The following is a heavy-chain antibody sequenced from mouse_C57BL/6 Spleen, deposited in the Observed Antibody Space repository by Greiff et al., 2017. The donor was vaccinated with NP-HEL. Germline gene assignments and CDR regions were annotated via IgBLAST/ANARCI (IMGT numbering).Heavy chain of an antibody. Sequence: QVQLQQSGAELAKPGASVKLSCKASGYTFTSYWMHWVKQRPGQGLEWIGYINPSSGYTKYNQKFKDKATLTADKSSSTASLQLCSLTYEDSAVYSFARYSYGSSSYFDYWGQGTTLTVSS. J-gene: IGHJ2*01. CDR3: ARYSYGSSSYFDY. CDR2: INPSSGYT. D-gene: IGHD1-1*01. CDR1: GYTFTSYW. V-gene: IGHV1-7*01.